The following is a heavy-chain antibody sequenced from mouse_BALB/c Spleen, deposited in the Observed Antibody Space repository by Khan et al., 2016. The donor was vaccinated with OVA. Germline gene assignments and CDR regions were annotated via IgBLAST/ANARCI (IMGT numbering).Heavy chain of an antibody. CDR3: ARGNYYGYAMDY. CDR2: ISYSGIT. J-gene: IGHJ4*01. CDR1: GYSITSNYA. Sequence: EVQLQESGPGLVKPSQSLSLTCTVTGYSITSNYAWNWIRQFPGNKLEWMGYISYSGITSYNPSLHSRISITRDTSKNQFFLQLNSVTTEDTATYYCARGNYYGYAMDYWGQGTSVTVSS. V-gene: IGHV3-2*02. D-gene: IGHD1-1*01.